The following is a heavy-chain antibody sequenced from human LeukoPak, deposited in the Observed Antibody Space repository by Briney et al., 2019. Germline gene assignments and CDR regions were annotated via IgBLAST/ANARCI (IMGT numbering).Heavy chain of an antibody. D-gene: IGHD1-26*01. V-gene: IGHV3-20*04. J-gene: IGHJ4*02. Sequence: SGGSLRLSWAASGFTLDDYGMSGVRQAPGKGLEWVSGINWNGGSTGYADSVKGRFTISRDNAKNSLYLQMNSLRAEDTALYYCARDWRGPVVGANFDYWGQGTLVTVSS. CDR2: INWNGGST. CDR1: GFTLDDYG. CDR3: ARDWRGPVVGANFDY.